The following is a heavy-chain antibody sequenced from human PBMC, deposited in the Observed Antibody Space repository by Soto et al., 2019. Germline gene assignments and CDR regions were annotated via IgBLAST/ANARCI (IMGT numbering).Heavy chain of an antibody. CDR3: ARLDCGGDCYSRVNAFDI. J-gene: IGHJ3*02. CDR2: MNPNFGKA. D-gene: IGHD2-21*02. V-gene: IGHV1-8*01. CDR1: GYTFTSYD. Sequence: ASVKVSCKASGYTFTSYDSNWVRQATGQGLEWMGWMNPNFGKANYAQKFQGRVTITANESTSTAYMELSSLRSEDTAVYYCARLDCGGDCYSRVNAFDIWGQGTMLTVSS.